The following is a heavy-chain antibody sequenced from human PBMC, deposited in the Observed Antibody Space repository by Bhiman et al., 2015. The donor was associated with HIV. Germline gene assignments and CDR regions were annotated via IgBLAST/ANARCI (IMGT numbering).Heavy chain of an antibody. J-gene: IGHJ4*02. CDR3: AREMGGSGSHAYGYYFDY. D-gene: IGHD1-26*01. CDR2: ISYDGSNK. Sequence: VQLVESGGGLVKPGGSLRLSCVASGFTFSSYAMHWVRQAPGKGLEWVAVISYDGSNKYYADSVKGRFTISRDNSKNTVYLQMNSLRAEDTAVHYCAREMGGSGSHAYGYYFDYWGQGTLVTVSS. CDR1: GFTFSSYA. V-gene: IGHV3-30-3*01.